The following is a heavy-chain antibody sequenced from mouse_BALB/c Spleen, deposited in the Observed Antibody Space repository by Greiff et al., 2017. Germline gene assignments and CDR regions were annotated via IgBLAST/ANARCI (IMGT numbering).Heavy chain of an antibody. CDR2: ISSGGSYT. V-gene: IGHV5-6*01. Sequence: EVKVVESGGDLVKPGGSLKLSCAASGFTFSSYGMSWVRQTPDKRLEWVATISSGGSYTYYPDSVKGRFTISRDNAKNTLYLQMSSLKSEDTAMYYCARHSDYGNYGEAYWGQGTLVTVSA. J-gene: IGHJ3*01. CDR1: GFTFSSYG. D-gene: IGHD2-1*01. CDR3: ARHSDYGNYGEAY.